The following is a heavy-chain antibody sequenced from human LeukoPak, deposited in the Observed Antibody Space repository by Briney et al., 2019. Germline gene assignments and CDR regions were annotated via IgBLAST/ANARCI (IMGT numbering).Heavy chain of an antibody. D-gene: IGHD3-10*01. CDR1: GGSISSGGYY. CDR2: IYHSGST. Sequence: PSETLSLTCTVSGGSISSGGYYWRWIRQPPGKGREGIGYIYHSGSTYYNPSLKRRVTISVNRSKNQFSLKLSSVTAADTAVYYCARGFGLRGTNWFDPWGQGTLVTVSS. J-gene: IGHJ5*02. CDR3: ARGFGLRGTNWFDP. V-gene: IGHV4-30-2*01.